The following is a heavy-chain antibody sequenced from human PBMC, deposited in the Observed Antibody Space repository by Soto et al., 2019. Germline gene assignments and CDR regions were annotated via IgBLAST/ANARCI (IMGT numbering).Heavy chain of an antibody. Sequence: SVKVSCKASGGTFSSYAISWVRQAPGQGLEWMGGIIPIFGTANYAQKFQGRVTITADESTSTAYMELSSLRSEDTAVYYCAISIAADGTSAPYKFDYWGQGTLVPVSS. J-gene: IGHJ4*02. CDR3: AISIAADGTSAPYKFDY. CDR1: GGTFSSYA. D-gene: IGHD6-13*01. V-gene: IGHV1-69*13. CDR2: IIPIFGTA.